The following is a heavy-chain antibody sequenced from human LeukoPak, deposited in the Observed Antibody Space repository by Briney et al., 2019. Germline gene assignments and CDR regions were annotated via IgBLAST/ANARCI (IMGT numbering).Heavy chain of an antibody. J-gene: IGHJ4*02. Sequence: GSLRLSCAASGFTFSSYWMSWVRQAPGKGLEWVANIKQDGSEKYYVDSVKGRFTISRDNAKNSLYLQMNSLRAEDTAVYYCAREEGTPSSGYYLYYFDYWGQGTLVTVSS. CDR2: IKQDGSEK. V-gene: IGHV3-7*01. CDR1: GFTFSSYW. D-gene: IGHD3-22*01. CDR3: AREEGTPSSGYYLYYFDY.